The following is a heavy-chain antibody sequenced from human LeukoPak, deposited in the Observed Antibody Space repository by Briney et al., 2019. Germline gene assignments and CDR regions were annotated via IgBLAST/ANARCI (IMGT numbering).Heavy chain of an antibody. D-gene: IGHD3-16*01. CDR1: GFTFSSHG. V-gene: IGHV3-33*01. Sequence: PGRSLRLSSAASGFTFSSHGMHWVRQAPAQGLEWVAVIWYDGSDKYYADSVKGRFTISRDNSKNTLYLQVTSLRADDTAVYYCARDRVLHYFDYWGQGALVTVSS. CDR3: ARDRVLHYFDY. J-gene: IGHJ4*02. CDR2: IWYDGSDK.